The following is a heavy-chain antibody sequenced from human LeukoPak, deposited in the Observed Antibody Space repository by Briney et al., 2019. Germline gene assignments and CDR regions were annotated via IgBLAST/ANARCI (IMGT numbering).Heavy chain of an antibody. J-gene: IGHJ6*03. CDR3: AGLGSSRCSMDV. V-gene: IGHV4-4*07. CDR2: IYTSGST. D-gene: IGHD2-15*01. Sequence: PSETLSLTCTVSGASISSYYWSWIRQPAGKGLEWIGRIYTSGSTNYNPSLKSRVTMSVDTSKNQFSLKLSSVTAADTAVYYCAGLGSSRCSMDVWGKGTTVTVSS. CDR1: GASISSYY.